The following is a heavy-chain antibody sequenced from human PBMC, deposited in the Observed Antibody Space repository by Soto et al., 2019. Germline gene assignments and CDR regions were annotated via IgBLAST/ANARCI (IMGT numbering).Heavy chain of an antibody. J-gene: IGHJ5*02. CDR3: TTDSPALKYDRSGYPNWFGP. CDR2: IKRETDGGTT. Sequence: PGGSLRLSCAASGFTFSNAWMSWVRQVPGKGLEWVGRIKRETDGGTTDYAAPVKGRFSISRDDSKNMVYLQMESLKTEDSAVYFCTTDSPALKYDRSGYPNWFGPWGRGTLVTVSS. V-gene: IGHV3-15*01. CDR1: GFTFSNAW. D-gene: IGHD3-22*01.